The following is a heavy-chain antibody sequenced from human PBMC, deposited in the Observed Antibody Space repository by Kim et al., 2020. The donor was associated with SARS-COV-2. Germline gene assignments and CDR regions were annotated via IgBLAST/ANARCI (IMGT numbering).Heavy chain of an antibody. Sequence: GGSLRLSCAASGFTVSSNYMSWVRQAPGKGLEWVSVIYSGGSTYYADSVKGRFTISRDNSKNTLYLQMNSLRAEDTAVYYCASGMAVPQSFDYWGQGTLVTVSS. CDR1: GFTVSSNY. V-gene: IGHV3-66*01. J-gene: IGHJ4*02. CDR2: IYSGGST. CDR3: ASGMAVPQSFDY. D-gene: IGHD1-26*01.